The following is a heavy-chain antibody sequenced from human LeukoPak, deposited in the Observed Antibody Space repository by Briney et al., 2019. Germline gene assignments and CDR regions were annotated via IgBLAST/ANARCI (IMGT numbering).Heavy chain of an antibody. D-gene: IGHD1-26*01. CDR1: GFTFSSYG. J-gene: IGHJ4*02. CDR2: IRYDGSNK. V-gene: IGHV3-30*02. Sequence: GGSLRLSCAASGFTFSSYGMHWVRQAPGRGLEWVAFIRYDGSNKYYADSVKGRFTISRDNSKDTLYLQMNSLRAEDTAVYYCAKDPLVGATAGDYWGQGTLVTVSS. CDR3: AKDPLVGATAGDY.